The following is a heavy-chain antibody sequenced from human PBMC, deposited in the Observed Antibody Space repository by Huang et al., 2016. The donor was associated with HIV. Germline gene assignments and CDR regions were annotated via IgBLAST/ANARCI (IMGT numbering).Heavy chain of an antibody. J-gene: IGHJ5*02. CDR2: INPGDNSK. V-gene: IGHV1-46*01. Sequence: VQLVQSGAAEKKPGASVKVSCKASGYTFSSNYIHGVRQAPGLGFEWMGIINPGDNSKTFAPKFRGRLTMTRDMSTSTVYMELNSLTSHDTAVYYCARSGGAYTDNWLDHWGQGTLVTVSS. D-gene: IGHD3-16*01. CDR1: GYTFSSNY. CDR3: ARSGGAYTDNWLDH.